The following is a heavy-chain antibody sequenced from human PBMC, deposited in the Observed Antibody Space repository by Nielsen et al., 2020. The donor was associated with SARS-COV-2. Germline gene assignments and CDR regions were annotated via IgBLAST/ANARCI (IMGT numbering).Heavy chain of an antibody. J-gene: IGHJ4*02. D-gene: IGHD3-3*01. CDR3: AKGVTNFGVIIDPLDY. V-gene: IGHV3-23*01. CDR1: GFTFSSYA. Sequence: GESLKISCAASGFTFSSYAMTWVRQAPGKGLEWLTGIGGRGSVTYYADSVKGRFTISRDNSKNTLSLQMNSLRVEDTAVYYCAKGVTNFGVIIDPLDYWGQGTLVTVSS. CDR2: IGGRGSVT.